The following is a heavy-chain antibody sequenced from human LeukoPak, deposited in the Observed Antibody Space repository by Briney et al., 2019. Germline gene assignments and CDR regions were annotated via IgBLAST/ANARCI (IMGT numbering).Heavy chain of an antibody. Sequence: SETLSLTCTVSGYSISSGSYWGWIRQPPGKGLEWIGNIYHSGSTYCNPSLKSRVTISVDTSKNQFSLKLSSVTAADTAVYYCAREIAHGAFDIWGQGTMATVSS. J-gene: IGHJ3*02. V-gene: IGHV4-38-2*02. CDR1: GYSISSGSY. CDR3: AREIAHGAFDI. CDR2: IYHSGST. D-gene: IGHD2-21*01.